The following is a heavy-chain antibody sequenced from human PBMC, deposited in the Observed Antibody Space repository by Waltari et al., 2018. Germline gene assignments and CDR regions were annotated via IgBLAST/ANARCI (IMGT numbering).Heavy chain of an antibody. Sequence: VQLVQSGAEVKKPGASVKVSCKVPGNTLTELSMHWVRQAPGKGLEWMGGFDPEDGETIYAQKFQGRVTMTEDTSTDTAYMELSSLRSEDTAVYYCAGDTVTTRFYYYYYGMDVWGQGTTVTVSS. D-gene: IGHD4-4*01. V-gene: IGHV1-24*01. CDR2: FDPEDGET. CDR3: AGDTVTTRFYYYYYGMDV. J-gene: IGHJ6*02. CDR1: GNTLTELS.